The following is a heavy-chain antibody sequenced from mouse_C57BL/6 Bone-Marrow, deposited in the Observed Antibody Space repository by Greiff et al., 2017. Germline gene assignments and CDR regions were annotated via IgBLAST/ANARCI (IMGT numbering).Heavy chain of an antibody. J-gene: IGHJ2*01. V-gene: IGHV1-64*01. CDR1: GYTFTSYW. CDR3: APTITTVVATDD. D-gene: IGHD1-1*01. CDR2: IPPNSGST. Sequence: QVQLKQPGAELVKPGASVKLSCKASGYTFTSYWMHWVKQRPGQGLEWIGMIPPNSGSTNYNEKFKSKATLTVYKSSSTAYMQLSSLTSEDSAVYYCAPTITTVVATDDWGQGTTLTVSS.